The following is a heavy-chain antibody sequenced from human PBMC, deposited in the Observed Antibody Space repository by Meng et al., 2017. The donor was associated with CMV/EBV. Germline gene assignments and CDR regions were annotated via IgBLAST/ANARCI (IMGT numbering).Heavy chain of an antibody. V-gene: IGHV3-74*01. CDR2: INSDGSST. CDR1: GFTFSSYW. CDR3: AREDYGYYGMDV. Sequence: EGSLRLSCAASGFTFSSYWMHWVRQAPGKGLVWVSRINSDGSSTSYADSVKGRFTISRDNAKNTLYLQMNSLRAEDTAVYYCAREDYGYYGMDVWGQGTTVTVSS. J-gene: IGHJ6*02.